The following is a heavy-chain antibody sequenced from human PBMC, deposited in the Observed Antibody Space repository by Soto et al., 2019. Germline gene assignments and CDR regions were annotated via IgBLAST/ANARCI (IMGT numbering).Heavy chain of an antibody. V-gene: IGHV1-18*01. CDR1: CYTFTTYG. CDR3: ARGAHGSGYGVY. Sequence: LLNLSFKTSCYTFTTYGIHWVRQAPGQGLEWMGWISGYNGNTNYAQKFQDRVTMTTDTSRSVGYLELRSLTFEDTAVYYCARGAHGSGYGVYWGQGTLVTVSS. D-gene: IGHD3-3*01. CDR2: ISGYNGNT. J-gene: IGHJ4*02.